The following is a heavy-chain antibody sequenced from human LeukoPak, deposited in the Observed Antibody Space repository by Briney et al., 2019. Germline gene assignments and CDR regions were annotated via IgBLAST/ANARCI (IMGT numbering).Heavy chain of an antibody. J-gene: IGHJ4*02. D-gene: IGHD2-15*01. V-gene: IGHV3-21*01. Sequence: GSLILSCEASGLTFSSYNMNWARQPPGKGLEWVSSISTSSSYIYDAASVNGRFTVSRDNAKNSVYLQMNSLRAEDTAVYYCARDPNVVIVSASCFDYWGQGTLVTVSS. CDR3: ARDPNVVIVSASCFDY. CDR1: GLTFSSYN. CDR2: ISTSSSYI.